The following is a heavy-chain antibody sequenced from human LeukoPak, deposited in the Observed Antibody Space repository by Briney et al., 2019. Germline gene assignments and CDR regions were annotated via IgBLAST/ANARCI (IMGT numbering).Heavy chain of an antibody. CDR1: GFTFSTYW. CDR3: AKDQAVDY. V-gene: IGHV3-74*01. J-gene: IGHJ4*02. Sequence: TGGSLRLSCAASGFTFSTYWMHWVRQAPGKGLVWVSRISADGSTISYADSVKGRFTISRDNAKNTLYLQMNSLRDEDTAVYYCAKDQAVDYWGQGTLVTVSS. D-gene: IGHD6-19*01. CDR2: ISADGSTI.